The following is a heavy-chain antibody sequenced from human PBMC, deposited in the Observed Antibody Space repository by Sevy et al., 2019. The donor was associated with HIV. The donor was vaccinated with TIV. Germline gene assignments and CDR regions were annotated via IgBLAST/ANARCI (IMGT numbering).Heavy chain of an antibody. CDR3: AREGCTKPHDY. V-gene: IGHV3-23*01. D-gene: IGHD2-8*01. J-gene: IGHJ4*02. Sequence: GGSLRLSCAASGFTFSKYSMSWVRQPPGKGLEWVSTLSFGCGEINYADSVKARFTISRDNSKSSAYLQMNNLRPEDTAVYYCAREGCTKPHDYWGQGTLVTVSS. CDR2: LSFGCGEI. CDR1: GFTFSKYS.